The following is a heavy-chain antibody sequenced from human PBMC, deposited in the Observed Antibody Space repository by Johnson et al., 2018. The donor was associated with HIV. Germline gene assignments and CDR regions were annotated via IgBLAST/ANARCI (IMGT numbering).Heavy chain of an antibody. CDR3: ARDLSGSSTVRSDAVDI. Sequence: VQLVESGGGLVQPGGSLRLSCAASGFTVSSNYMSWVRQAPGKGLEWVSVIYSGGSTYYADSVKGRFTISRDNSKNTLYLQMNSLRAEDTAVYYCARDLSGSSTVRSDAVDIWGQGTMVTVSS. V-gene: IGHV3-66*02. J-gene: IGHJ3*02. D-gene: IGHD1-26*01. CDR2: IYSGGST. CDR1: GFTVSSNY.